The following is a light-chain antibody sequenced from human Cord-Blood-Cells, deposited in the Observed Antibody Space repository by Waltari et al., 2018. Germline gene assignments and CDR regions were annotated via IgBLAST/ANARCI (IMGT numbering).Light chain of an antibody. J-gene: IGKJ2*01. CDR1: QGISSW. CDR2: AAS. V-gene: IGKV1-12*01. Sequence: DIQMTQSPSSVSASVGDRVTITCRASQGISSWLAWCQQKPGKAPKLLIYAASSLQSGVPSRFSGSGSGTDFTLTISSLQPEDFATYYCQQANSFPLFGQGTKLEIK. CDR3: QQANSFPL.